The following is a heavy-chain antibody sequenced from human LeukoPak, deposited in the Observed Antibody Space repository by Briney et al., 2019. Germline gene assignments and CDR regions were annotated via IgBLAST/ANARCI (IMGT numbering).Heavy chain of an antibody. CDR3: ARRPRIQLRPYYYYYYMDV. CDR1: GFTFDDYA. CDR2: ISSSGSTI. Sequence: GGSLRLSCAASGFTFDDYAMNWIRQAPGKGLEWVSYISSSGSTIYYADSVKGRFTISRDNAKNSLYLQMNSLRAENTAVYYCARRPRIQLRPYYYYYYMDVWGKGTTVTVSS. J-gene: IGHJ6*03. D-gene: IGHD5-18*01. V-gene: IGHV3-11*04.